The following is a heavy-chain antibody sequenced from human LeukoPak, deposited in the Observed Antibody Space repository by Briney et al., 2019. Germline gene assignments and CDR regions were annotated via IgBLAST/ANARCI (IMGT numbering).Heavy chain of an antibody. D-gene: IGHD5-18*01. V-gene: IGHV1-18*01. CDR3: ARAIHLTETAMVMFDY. J-gene: IGHJ4*02. Sequence: GASVKVSCKASGYTFTSYGISWVRQAPGQGLEWMGWISAYNGNTNYAQKLQGRVTMTTDTSTSTAYMELRSLRSDDTAVYYCARAIHLTETAMVMFDYWGQGTLVTVSS. CDR2: ISAYNGNT. CDR1: GYTFTSYG.